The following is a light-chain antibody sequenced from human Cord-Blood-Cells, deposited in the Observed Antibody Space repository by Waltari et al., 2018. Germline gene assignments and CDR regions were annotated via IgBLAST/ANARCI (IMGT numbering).Light chain of an antibody. J-gene: IGKJ5*01. V-gene: IGKV1-39*01. CDR3: QQSYSTPIT. CDR2: AAS. CDR1: QSISSY. Sequence: DIQMTQSPSSLSASVGDRVTITCRASQSISSYLNWYQQKQGKATKLLIYAASSLQSGVPSRFSGSGSGTDFTLTISSLQPEDFATYYCQQSYSTPITFGQGTRLEIK.